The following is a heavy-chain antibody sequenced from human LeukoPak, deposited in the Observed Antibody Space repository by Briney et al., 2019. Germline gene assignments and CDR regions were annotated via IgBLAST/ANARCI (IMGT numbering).Heavy chain of an antibody. J-gene: IGHJ4*02. CDR1: GYTFSSYY. V-gene: IGHV1-46*01. CDR3: ARGENCSGGTCYSGGFEC. D-gene: IGHD2-15*01. Sequence: ASVKVSCRAYGYTFSSYYMHWVRQAPGQGLEWVGLINPSGGSTLYAQKFQGRVTMTRDMSTSTVYMDLRSLRSEDTAVYFCARGENCSGGTCYSGGFECWGQGTLVTVSS. CDR2: INPSGGST.